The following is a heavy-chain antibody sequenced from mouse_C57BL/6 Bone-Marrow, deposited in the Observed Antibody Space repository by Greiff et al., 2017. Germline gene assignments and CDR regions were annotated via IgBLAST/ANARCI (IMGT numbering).Heavy chain of an antibody. V-gene: IGHV1-63*01. CDR3: ARELGYPPYFDY. CDR1: GYTFTNYW. Sequence: QVQLKQSGAELVRPGTSVKMSCKASGYTFTNYWIGWAQQRPGHGLEWIGDIYPGGGYTKYNEKFKGKATLTADKYSSTAYMQFSSLTSEDSAIYYCARELGYPPYFDYGGQGTTLTVSS. CDR2: IYPGGGYT. J-gene: IGHJ2*01. D-gene: IGHD2-2*01.